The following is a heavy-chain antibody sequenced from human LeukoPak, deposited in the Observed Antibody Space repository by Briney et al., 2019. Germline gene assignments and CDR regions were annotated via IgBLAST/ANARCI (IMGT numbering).Heavy chain of an antibody. CDR1: GYTFTTYG. J-gene: IGHJ4*02. Sequence: ASVKVSRKPSGYTFTTYGISWVRPAPGQGREWMGWISADNDNTNYAQQFQGIIIMTTDTSTSTAFMEMKSLKSDDTAVYYCARGSLRFLQRSADYWGQGTLVTVSS. CDR2: ISADNDNT. CDR3: ARGSLRFLQRSADY. D-gene: IGHD3-3*01. V-gene: IGHV1-18*01.